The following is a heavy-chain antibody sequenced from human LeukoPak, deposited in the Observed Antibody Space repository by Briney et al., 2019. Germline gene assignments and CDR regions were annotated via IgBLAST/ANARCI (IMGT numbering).Heavy chain of an antibody. CDR3: ARWGVWALRPFDAFDI. J-gene: IGHJ3*02. V-gene: IGHV1-69*13. Sequence: SVKVSCKASGGTFSSYAISWVRQAPGQGLEWMGGIIPIFGTANYAQKFQGRVTITADESTSTAYMELSSLRSEDTAVYYCARWGVWALRPFDAFDIWGQGTMVTVSS. CDR1: GGTFSSYA. D-gene: IGHD1-26*01. CDR2: IIPIFGTA.